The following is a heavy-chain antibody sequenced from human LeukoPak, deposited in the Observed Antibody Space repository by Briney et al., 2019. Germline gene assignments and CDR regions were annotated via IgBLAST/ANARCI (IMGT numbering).Heavy chain of an antibody. CDR3: ARRPPPSPFGDYYDY. Sequence: SETLSLTCTVSGGSISSSSYYWGWIRQPPGKGLVWIGSIYYSGSTYYNPYLKSLVTISVDTSKNQFSLKLSSVTAADTAEYYCARRPPPSPFGDYYDYWCQGTLVTVSS. D-gene: IGHD2/OR15-2a*01. J-gene: IGHJ4*02. CDR2: IYYSGST. V-gene: IGHV4-39*01. CDR1: GGSISSSSYY.